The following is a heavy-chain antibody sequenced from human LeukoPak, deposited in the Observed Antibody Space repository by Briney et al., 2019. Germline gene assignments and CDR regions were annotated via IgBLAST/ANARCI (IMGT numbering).Heavy chain of an antibody. CDR3: ARAASLDY. Sequence: ASVKVSCKASGYTFTSYAMNWVRQAPGQGLEWMGWINTNTGKPTYAQGFTGRFVFSLDSSVSTAYLQINSLNAEGTAVYYCARAASLDYWSQGTLVTVSS. V-gene: IGHV7-4-1*02. J-gene: IGHJ4*02. D-gene: IGHD2-2*01. CDR2: INTNTGKP. CDR1: GYTFTSYA.